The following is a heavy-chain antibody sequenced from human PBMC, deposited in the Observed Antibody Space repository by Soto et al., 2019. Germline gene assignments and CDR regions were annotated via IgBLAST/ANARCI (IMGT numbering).Heavy chain of an antibody. CDR1: GYTFADYE. V-gene: IGHV1-8*01. J-gene: IGHJ5*02. CDR2: IHPDSGNT. CDR3: PRGLWAPERRFDP. D-gene: IGHD1-26*01. Sequence: QVQLVQSGAEVKKPGASVRVSCKASGYTFADYEINWVRQATGQGLEWMGWIHPDSGNTDFAQRFRGRINTARNTSMSVVYMELDKLTSEDMAVAYCPRGLWAPERRFDPWGQGTLVTVSS.